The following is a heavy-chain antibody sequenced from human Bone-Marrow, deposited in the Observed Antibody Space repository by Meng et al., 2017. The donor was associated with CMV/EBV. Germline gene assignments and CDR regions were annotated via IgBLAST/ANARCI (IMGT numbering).Heavy chain of an antibody. CDR1: GYTFTSYD. V-gene: IGHV1-8*01. Sequence: ASVKVSCKASGYTFTSYDINWVRQATGQGLEWMGWMNPNSGNTGYAQKFRGRVTMTRNTSISTAYMELSSLRSEDTAVYYCARVYCSSTSCYSAYWGQGTLVTVSS. CDR2: MNPNSGNT. CDR3: ARVYCSSTSCYSAY. J-gene: IGHJ4*02. D-gene: IGHD2-2*02.